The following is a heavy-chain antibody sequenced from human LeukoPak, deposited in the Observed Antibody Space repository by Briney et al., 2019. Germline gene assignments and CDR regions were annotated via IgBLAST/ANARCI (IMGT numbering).Heavy chain of an antibody. J-gene: IGHJ4*02. V-gene: IGHV3-33*06. CDR2: IWYDGSKE. Sequence: GRSLRLSCAASGFTFSSYGMHWVRQAPGKGLEWVAVIWYDGSKEYYADSVKGRLTISRDNSKSTVYLQMNSLRAEDTAVYYCAKDLHYDSSAFDYWGQGTLVTVSS. CDR3: AKDLHYDSSAFDY. CDR1: GFTFSSYG. D-gene: IGHD3-22*01.